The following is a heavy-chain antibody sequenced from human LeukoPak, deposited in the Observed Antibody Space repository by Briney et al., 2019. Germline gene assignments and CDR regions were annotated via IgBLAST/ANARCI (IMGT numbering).Heavy chain of an antibody. J-gene: IGHJ4*02. V-gene: IGHV3-53*01. CDR3: AKTDSTSYSPSDY. Sequence: QSGGSLRLSCAASGFTVSSNYMSWVRQAPGKGLEWVSNIYGDGSRYYADSVKGRFTISRDNSKNTLYLQMNSLRAEDTAVYYCAKTDSTSYSPSDYWGQGTLVTVSS. CDR1: GFTVSSNY. CDR2: IYGDGSR. D-gene: IGHD6-6*01.